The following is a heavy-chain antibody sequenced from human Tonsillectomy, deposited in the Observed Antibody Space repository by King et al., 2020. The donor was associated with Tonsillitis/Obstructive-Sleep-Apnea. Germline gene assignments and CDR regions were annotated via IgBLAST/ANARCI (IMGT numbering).Heavy chain of an antibody. CDR3: ARESGVHFDY. CDR2: ISSSGGTI. CDR1: GFTFSDYY. Sequence: VQLVESGGGLVRPGGSLRLSCAASGFTFSDYYMSWIRQAPGKGLEWLSYISSSGGTIYYADSVKGRFHISRDNAKRPLSLQMNSLRAEDTAVYYCARESGVHFDYWGQGTLVTVSS. V-gene: IGHV3-11*01. J-gene: IGHJ4*02.